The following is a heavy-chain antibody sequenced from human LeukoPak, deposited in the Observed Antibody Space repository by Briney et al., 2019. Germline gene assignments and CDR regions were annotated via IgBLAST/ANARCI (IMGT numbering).Heavy chain of an antibody. CDR1: GFTFSSYA. CDR2: ISSSGGTT. J-gene: IGHJ4*02. D-gene: IGHD5-18*01. CDR3: AKAIGYSYGYYFDY. Sequence: GGSLRLSCAASGFTFSSYAMSWVRQAPGKGLEWASTISSSGGTTYYADSVKGRFTISRDSSKNTLYLQMNSLRAEDTALYYCAKAIGYSYGYYFDYWGQGTLVTVSS. V-gene: IGHV3-23*01.